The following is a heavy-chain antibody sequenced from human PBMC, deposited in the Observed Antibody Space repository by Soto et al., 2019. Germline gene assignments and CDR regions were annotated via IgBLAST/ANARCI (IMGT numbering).Heavy chain of an antibody. V-gene: IGHV3-23*04. J-gene: IGHJ4*02. CDR3: AKVGSSTSLGGY. Sequence: EVQLVESGGGLIQPGGSLRLSCAASGFTVSSNYMSWVRQAPGKGLEWVPVISGSGGSTYYADSVKGRFTISRDNSKNTLYLQMNSLRAEDTAVYYCAKVGSSTSLGGYWGQGTLVTVSS. CDR2: ISGSGGST. D-gene: IGHD2-2*01. CDR1: GFTVSSNY.